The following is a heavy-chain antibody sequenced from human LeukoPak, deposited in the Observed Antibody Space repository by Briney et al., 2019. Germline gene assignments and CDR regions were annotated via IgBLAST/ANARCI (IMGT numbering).Heavy chain of an antibody. Sequence: ASVKVSCKASGYTFTDYALHWVRQAPGQSPEWMGWITTGRGETRYSQEFQRRITFTRDTSASTVYMDLSDLRSEDTAVYYCARGGKQWRGGNYFDSWGQGTLVTVSS. CDR1: GYTFTDYA. CDR2: ITTGRGET. J-gene: IGHJ4*02. D-gene: IGHD6-19*01. V-gene: IGHV1-3*03. CDR3: ARGGKQWRGGNYFDS.